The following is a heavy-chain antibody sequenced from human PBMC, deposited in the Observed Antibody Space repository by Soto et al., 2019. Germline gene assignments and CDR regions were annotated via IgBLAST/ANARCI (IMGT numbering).Heavy chain of an antibody. J-gene: IGHJ4*02. CDR2: IWYDGSNK. V-gene: IGHV3-33*01. CDR3: ARGLTLDYYDSSGYPYFDY. Sequence: SLRLSCAASGFTFSTYAMHWVRQAPGKWLELVAVIWYDGSNKYYADSLKGRFIISRDNSKNTLYLQMNSLRAEDTAVYYCARGLTLDYYDSSGYPYFDYWGQGSLVTVSS. CDR1: GFTFSTYA. D-gene: IGHD3-22*01.